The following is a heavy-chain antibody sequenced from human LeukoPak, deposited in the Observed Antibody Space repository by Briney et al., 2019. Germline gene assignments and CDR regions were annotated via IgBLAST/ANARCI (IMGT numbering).Heavy chain of an antibody. CDR2: INHSGST. CDR1: GGSFSGYY. V-gene: IGHV4-34*01. D-gene: IGHD2-21*02. CDR3: ARGLVVTARPRVNWFDP. J-gene: IGHJ5*02. Sequence: SETLSLTCAAYGGSFSGYYWSWIRQPPGKGLEWIGEINHSGSTNYNPSLKSRVTISVDTSKNQFSLKLSSVTAADTAVYSCARGLVVTARPRVNWFDPWGQGTLVTVSS.